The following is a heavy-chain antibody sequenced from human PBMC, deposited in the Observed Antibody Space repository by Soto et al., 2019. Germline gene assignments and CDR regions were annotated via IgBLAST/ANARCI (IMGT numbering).Heavy chain of an antibody. CDR2: IYYSGST. D-gene: IGHD6-6*01. V-gene: IGHV4-39*01. Sequence: QLQLQESGPGLVKPSETLSLTCTVSGGSISSSSYYWGWIRQPPGKGLEWIGSIYYSGSTYYNPSLKSRVTVSVDTSKNQFSLKLSSVTAADTAVYYCARGSSSSEVGDYYYYYMDVWGKGTTVTVSS. CDR3: ARGSSSSEVGDYYYYYMDV. CDR1: GGSISSSSYY. J-gene: IGHJ6*03.